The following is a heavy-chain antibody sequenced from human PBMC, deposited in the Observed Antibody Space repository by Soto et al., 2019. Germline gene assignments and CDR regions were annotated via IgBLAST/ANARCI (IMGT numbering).Heavy chain of an antibody. CDR1: GGTFSSYT. D-gene: IGHD5-12*01. CDR2: IIPLLGIA. V-gene: IGHV1-69*02. Sequence: GASVKVSCKASGGTFSSYTISWVRQAPGQGLEWMGRIIPLLGIANYAQKFQGRVTITADKSTNTAYMELSSLRSEDTAVYYCATLEDSGYPAAFDIWGQGTLVTVSS. CDR3: ATLEDSGYPAAFDI. J-gene: IGHJ4*02.